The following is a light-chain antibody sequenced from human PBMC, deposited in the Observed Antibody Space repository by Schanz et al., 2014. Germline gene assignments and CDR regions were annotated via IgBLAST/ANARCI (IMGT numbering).Light chain of an antibody. CDR2: AAS. Sequence: EIVLTQSPGTLSLSPGERATLSCRASQSVNSSYLAWYQQKPGQAPRLLIYAASTRATDIPARFSGSGSGTEFTLTISSLQSEDFAVYYCQQYNNWPLTVGGGTKVDI. V-gene: IGKV3-15*01. J-gene: IGKJ4*01. CDR1: QSVNSSY. CDR3: QQYNNWPLT.